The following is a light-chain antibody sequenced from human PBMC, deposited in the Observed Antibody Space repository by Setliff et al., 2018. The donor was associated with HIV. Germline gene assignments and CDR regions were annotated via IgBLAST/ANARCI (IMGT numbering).Light chain of an antibody. J-gene: IGKJ1*01. CDR2: WAS. CDR3: QQYYSTPWT. V-gene: IGKV4-1*01. CDR1: QSVLYSSNNNNY. Sequence: DIVMTQSPDSLAVSLGERATINCKSSQSVLYSSNNNNYLAWYQQKPGQPPKLLIYWASTRESGVPDRFSGSGSGTDFTLTISSLQAEDVAVYYCQQYYSTPWTVGQGTKVDIK.